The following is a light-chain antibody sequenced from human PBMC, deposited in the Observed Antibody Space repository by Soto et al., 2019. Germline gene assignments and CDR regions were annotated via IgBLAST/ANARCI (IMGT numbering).Light chain of an antibody. V-gene: IGLV1-44*01. CDR3: AAWDDSLNGVV. CDR2: SNN. CDR1: SSNIGSNT. J-gene: IGLJ2*01. Sequence: QSVLTQPPSASGTPGQSVTISCSGSSSNIGSNTVNWYQQLPGTAPKLLIYSNNQRPSGVPDRFAGSKSGTSASLAISGLQSEDEDDYYCAAWDDSLNGVVFGGGTKLTVL.